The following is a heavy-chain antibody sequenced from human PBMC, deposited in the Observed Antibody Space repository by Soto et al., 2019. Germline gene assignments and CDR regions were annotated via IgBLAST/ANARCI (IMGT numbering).Heavy chain of an antibody. CDR1: GYTFTGYY. CDR3: ARDPGSIAAAGDAFDI. V-gene: IGHV1-2*04. D-gene: IGHD6-13*01. Sequence: QLQLVQSGAEVKKPGASVKVSCKASGYTFTGYYMHWVRQAPGQGLEWMGWINPNSGGTNYAQKFQGWVTMTRDTSISTADMELSRLRSDDTAVYYCARDPGSIAAAGDAFDIWGQGTMVTVSS. J-gene: IGHJ3*02. CDR2: INPNSGGT.